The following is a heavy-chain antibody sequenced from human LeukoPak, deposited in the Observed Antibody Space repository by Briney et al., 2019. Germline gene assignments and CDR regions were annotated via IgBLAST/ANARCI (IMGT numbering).Heavy chain of an antibody. J-gene: IGHJ4*02. CDR1: GVSISRYY. CDR2: IYYSGST. CDR3: ARHDMDVAGGGLDYFDY. D-gene: IGHD1-26*01. V-gene: IGHV4-59*08. Sequence: SETLSLTCTVSGVSISRYYWSWIRQPPGKGLEWIGYIYYSGSTNYNPSLKSRVTISVDRSKNQFSLNLTSATAADTAVYYCARHDMDVAGGGLDYFDYWGQGTLVTVSS.